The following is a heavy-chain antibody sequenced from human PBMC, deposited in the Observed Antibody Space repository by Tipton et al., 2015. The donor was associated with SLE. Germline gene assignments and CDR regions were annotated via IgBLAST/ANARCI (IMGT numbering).Heavy chain of an antibody. J-gene: IGHJ2*01. CDR2: ISYDATNK. V-gene: IGHV3-30-3*01. D-gene: IGHD3-9*01. Sequence: SLRLSCAASGFTFSSYTIHWVRQAPGKGLEWVAVISYDATNKYYTDPVKGRFTISRDNSKNTLYLLMNSLTAEDTAVYYCARDHYDWALDWYFDLWGRGTLVTVSS. CDR3: ARDHYDWALDWYFDL. CDR1: GFTFSSYT.